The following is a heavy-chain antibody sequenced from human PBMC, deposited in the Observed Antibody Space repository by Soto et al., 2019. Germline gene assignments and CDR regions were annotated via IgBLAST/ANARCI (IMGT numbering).Heavy chain of an antibody. D-gene: IGHD6-6*01. CDR1: GFTFGNSA. V-gene: IGHV3-23*01. CDR3: ASTLRIAARPNSWFDP. CDR2: ISGSGGST. Sequence: ESGGGLVQPGGSLRLSCAASGFTFGNSAMSWVRQAAGKGLEWVSAISGSGGSTYYADSVKGRFTISRDNFKSTLFLQMNSLRGEDTAVYYCASTLRIAARPNSWFDPWGQGTLVTVSS. J-gene: IGHJ5*02.